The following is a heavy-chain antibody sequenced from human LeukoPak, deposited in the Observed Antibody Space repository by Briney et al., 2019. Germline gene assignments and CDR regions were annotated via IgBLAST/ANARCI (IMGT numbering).Heavy chain of an antibody. CDR3: ARASDSGYVSFDY. Sequence: GRSLRLSCAASGFTFSSYGMHWVRQAPGKGLEWVAVIWYDGSNKYYADSVKGRFTISRDNSKNTLYLQMNSLRAEDTAVYYCARASDSGYVSFDYWGQGTLVTVSS. J-gene: IGHJ4*02. V-gene: IGHV3-33*01. CDR1: GFTFSSYG. CDR2: IWYDGSNK. D-gene: IGHD5-12*01.